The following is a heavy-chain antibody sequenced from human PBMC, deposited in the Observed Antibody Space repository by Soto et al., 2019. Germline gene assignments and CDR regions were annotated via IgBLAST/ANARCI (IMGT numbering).Heavy chain of an antibody. Sequence: GGSLRLSCAASGFTFSSYWMSWVRQAPGKGLEWVANIKQDGSEKYYVDSVKGRFTISRDNAKNSLYLQMNSLRAEDTAVYYCARGPSGSYRYYFDYWGQGTLVTVSS. CDR2: IKQDGSEK. CDR1: GFTFSSYW. V-gene: IGHV3-7*03. CDR3: ARGPSGSYRYYFDY. D-gene: IGHD1-26*01. J-gene: IGHJ4*02.